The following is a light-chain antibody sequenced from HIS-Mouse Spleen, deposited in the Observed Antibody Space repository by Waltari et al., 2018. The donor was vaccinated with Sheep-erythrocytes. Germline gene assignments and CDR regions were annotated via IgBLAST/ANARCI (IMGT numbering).Light chain of an antibody. J-gene: IGLJ3*02. CDR1: ISAVGSYNL. CDR3: CSYAGSSTPWV. V-gene: IGLV2-23*01. CDR2: EGS. Sequence: QSALTQPASVSGSPGQSITISCTGTISAVGSYNLVSWYQQHPGKAPKLMIYEGSKRPSGVSNRCSGSKSGNTASLTISGLQAEDEADYYCCSYAGSSTPWVFGGGTKLTVL.